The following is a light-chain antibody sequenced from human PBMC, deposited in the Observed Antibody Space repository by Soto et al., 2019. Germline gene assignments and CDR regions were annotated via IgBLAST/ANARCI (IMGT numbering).Light chain of an antibody. V-gene: IGKV3-20*01. CDR1: LSVSNTY. Sequence: EVGLTHSPGTLSLSPGERATLSCGPSLSVSNTYLAWYQQKPGQGPRLLIYDASSRATGIPDRFSGSGSGTDFTLTISSLEPEDFAVYSCQQYGRSAGLFTFGPGTKVDIK. CDR3: QQYGRSAGLFT. CDR2: DAS. J-gene: IGKJ3*01.